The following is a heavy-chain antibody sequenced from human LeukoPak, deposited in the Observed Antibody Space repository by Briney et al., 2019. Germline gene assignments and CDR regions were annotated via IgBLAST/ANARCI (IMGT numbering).Heavy chain of an antibody. J-gene: IGHJ5*02. Sequence: GRSLRLSCAASGFTFSSYAMHWVRQAPGKGLEWVAVISYDGSNKYYADSVKGRFTISRDNSKNTLYLQMNSLRAEDTAVYYCARDEGPYVDTAMPYWFDPWGQGTLVTVSS. V-gene: IGHV3-30-3*01. CDR1: GFTFSSYA. D-gene: IGHD5-18*01. CDR2: ISYDGSNK. CDR3: ARDEGPYVDTAMPYWFDP.